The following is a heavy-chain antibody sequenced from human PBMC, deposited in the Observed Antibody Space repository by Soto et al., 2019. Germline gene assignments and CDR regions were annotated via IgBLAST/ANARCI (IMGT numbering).Heavy chain of an antibody. V-gene: IGHV4-39*01. D-gene: IGHD3-10*01. CDR1: GGSISSSSYY. Sequence: QLQLQESGPGLVKPSETLSLTCTVSGGSISSSSYYWGWIRQPPGKGLEWIGSIYYSGSTYYNPSLKSRVTIAVDTSKNQFSLKLSSVTAADTAVYYCARGGSTRRLWFGEVLYFFDAFDIWGQGTMFTVAS. CDR3: ARGGSTRRLWFGEVLYFFDAFDI. J-gene: IGHJ3*02. CDR2: IYYSGST.